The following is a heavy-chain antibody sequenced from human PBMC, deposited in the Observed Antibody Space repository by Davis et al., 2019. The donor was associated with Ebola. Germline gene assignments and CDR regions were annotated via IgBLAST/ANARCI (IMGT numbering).Heavy chain of an antibody. V-gene: IGHV4-34*01. CDR2: INHSGST. Sequence: MPSETLSLTCAVYGGSFSGYYWSWIRQPPGKGLEWIGEINHSGSTNYNPSLKSRVTISVDTSKNQFSLKLSSVTAADTAVYYCARGSSTYYGDYPFDYWGQGTLVTVSS. D-gene: IGHD4-17*01. CDR3: ARGSSTYYGDYPFDY. J-gene: IGHJ4*02. CDR1: GGSFSGYY.